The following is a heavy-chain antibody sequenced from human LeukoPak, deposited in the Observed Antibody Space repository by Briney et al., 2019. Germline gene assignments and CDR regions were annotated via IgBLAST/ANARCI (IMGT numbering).Heavy chain of an antibody. CDR1: GGSISSYY. Sequence: SETLSLTCTVSGGSISSYYWSWIRQPPGKGLESIGYVDYSGSTYYNPSLKSRVTISVDTSKNQFSLKLSSVTAADTAVYYCARVCVVVVPAAIRSWLDPWGQGTLVTVSS. J-gene: IGHJ5*02. CDR3: ARVCVVVVPAAIRSWLDP. V-gene: IGHV4-59*08. CDR2: VDYSGST. D-gene: IGHD2-2*01.